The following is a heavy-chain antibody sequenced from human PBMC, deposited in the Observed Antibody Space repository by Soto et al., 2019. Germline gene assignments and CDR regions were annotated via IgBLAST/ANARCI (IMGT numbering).Heavy chain of an antibody. Sequence: GGSLRLSCAASGFTFSSYCMSWVRQAPGKGLEWVANIKQDGSEKYYVDSVKGRFTISRDNAKNSLYLQMNSLRAEDTAVYYCARDHTTTGPFDYWGQGTLVTVSS. CDR2: IKQDGSEK. J-gene: IGHJ4*02. CDR1: GFTFSSYC. D-gene: IGHD1-26*01. V-gene: IGHV3-7*05. CDR3: ARDHTTTGPFDY.